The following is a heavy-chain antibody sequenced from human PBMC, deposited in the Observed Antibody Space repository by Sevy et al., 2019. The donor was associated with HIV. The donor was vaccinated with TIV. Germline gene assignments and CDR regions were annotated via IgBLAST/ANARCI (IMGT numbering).Heavy chain of an antibody. D-gene: IGHD6-25*01. CDR2: IKQDGSER. CDR3: VRGGQRFDY. CDR1: GFTFSSYW. V-gene: IGHV3-7*01. J-gene: IGHJ4*02. Sequence: GGSLRLSCAASGFTFSSYWMSWVRQAPGKGLEWVANIKQDGSERYYVDSVKGRFTISRDNTKNSLYLQMDGLRVEDTAEYYCVRGGQRFDYWGQGTLVTVSS.